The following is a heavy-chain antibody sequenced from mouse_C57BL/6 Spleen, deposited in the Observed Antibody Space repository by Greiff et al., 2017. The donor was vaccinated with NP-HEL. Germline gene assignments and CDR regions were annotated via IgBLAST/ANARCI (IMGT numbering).Heavy chain of an antibody. CDR1: GYTFTSYW. CDR3: ALIGYSNYDYAMDY. J-gene: IGHJ4*01. D-gene: IGHD2-5*01. CDR2: IDPSDSYT. V-gene: IGHV1-69*01. Sequence: VQLQQSGAELVMPGASVKLSCKASGYTFTSYWMPWVKQRPGQGLEWIGEIDPSDSYTNYNQKFKGKSTLTVDKSSSTAYMQLSSLTSEDSAVYYCALIGYSNYDYAMDYWGQGTSVTVSS.